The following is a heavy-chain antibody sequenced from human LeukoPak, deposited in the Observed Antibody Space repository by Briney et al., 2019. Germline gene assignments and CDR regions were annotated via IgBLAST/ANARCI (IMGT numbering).Heavy chain of an antibody. Sequence: GGSLSLSCAASGFTFSGYSRNWLPKAPGKGLKGFSYISSSSSTIYYADSVKGRFTISRDNAKNSLYLQMNSLRAEDTAVYYCAREARLGKVGASYYFDYWGQGTLVTVSS. D-gene: IGHD1-26*01. CDR1: GFTFSGYS. J-gene: IGHJ4*02. CDR2: ISSSSSTI. V-gene: IGHV3-48*01. CDR3: AREARLGKVGASYYFDY.